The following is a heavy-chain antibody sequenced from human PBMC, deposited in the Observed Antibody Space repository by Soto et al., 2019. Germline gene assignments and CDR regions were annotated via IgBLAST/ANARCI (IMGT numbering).Heavy chain of an antibody. CDR3: AKATYDFWSACPEA. CDR2: ITASGGTT. D-gene: IGHD3-3*01. CDR1: GFTFGRYA. Sequence: GGSLRLSCGASGFTFGRYAMTWVRQAPGKGLEWVSAITASGGTTYYADSVKGRFSISRDNFKDTVYLQMRGLRVEDTAVYYCAKATYDFWSACPEAWGQGALDTVSS. V-gene: IGHV3-23*01. J-gene: IGHJ5*02.